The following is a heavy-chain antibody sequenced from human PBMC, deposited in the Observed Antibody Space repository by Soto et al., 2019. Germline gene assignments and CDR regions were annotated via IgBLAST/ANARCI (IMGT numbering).Heavy chain of an antibody. CDR1: GFTFTSYW. D-gene: IGHD6-13*01. CDR3: ATDHSGSWYPSHGMDV. V-gene: IGHV3-74*01. CDR2: INSDGSST. J-gene: IGHJ6*02. Sequence: PGGSLRLSCAASGFTFTSYWMLWVRQAPGKGLVWVSRINSDGSSTSYADPVKGRFTISRDNTKNTLYLQMNSLRAEDTAVYYCATDHSGSWYPSHGMDVWGQGTTVTVSS.